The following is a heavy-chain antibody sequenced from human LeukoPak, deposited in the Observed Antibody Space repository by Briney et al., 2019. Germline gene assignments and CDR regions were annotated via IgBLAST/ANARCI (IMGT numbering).Heavy chain of an antibody. CDR2: ICTSGST. V-gene: IGHV4-4*07. J-gene: IGHJ4*02. Sequence: SETLSLTCSVSGGSISSYCWSWIRQPAGKGLEWIVRICTSGSTKYNPSLKSRVTMSVDTSKNQFSLKLSSVTAADTAVYYCARDAPISGYYDSSGSQLDYWGQGTLVTVSS. CDR1: GGSISSYC. CDR3: ARDAPISGYYDSSGSQLDY. D-gene: IGHD3-22*01.